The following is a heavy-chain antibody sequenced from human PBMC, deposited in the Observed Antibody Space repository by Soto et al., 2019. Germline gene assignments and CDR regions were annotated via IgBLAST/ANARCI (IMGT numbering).Heavy chain of an antibody. Sequence: GVLRLSCPASGVTLSDHFMDWVRQAPGKGLEWVGRSRNNVSCYSTEYAASVRGRFTISRDDSKNSLYLHMSSLETEDTAVYFCASASLTSGGTYTMDVWGQGTTVTVSS. CDR1: GVTLSDHF. V-gene: IGHV3-72*01. J-gene: IGHJ6*02. CDR3: ASASLTSGGTYTMDV. CDR2: SRNNVSCYST. D-gene: IGHD3-10*01.